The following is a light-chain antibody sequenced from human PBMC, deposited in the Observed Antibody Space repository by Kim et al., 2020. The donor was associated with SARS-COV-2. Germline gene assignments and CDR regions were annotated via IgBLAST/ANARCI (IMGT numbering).Light chain of an antibody. CDR1: SANIGNNY. CDR3: GTWDSSLSGVV. CDR2: VNN. Sequence: QKDTISCSGSSANIGNNYVSWYQQLPGTAPKLHIYVNNKRPSGIPDRFSGSKSGTSAPLGITGLQTGDEADYYCGTWDSSLSGVVFGGGTQLTVL. V-gene: IGLV1-51*01. J-gene: IGLJ3*02.